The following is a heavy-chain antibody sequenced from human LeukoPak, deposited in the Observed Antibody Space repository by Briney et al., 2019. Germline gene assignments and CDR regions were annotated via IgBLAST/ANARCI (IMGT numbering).Heavy chain of an antibody. CDR1: GGTFSSYA. V-gene: IGHV1-69*05. J-gene: IGHJ4*02. CDR3: ARTYCSGGSCYRDDY. D-gene: IGHD2-15*01. Sequence: ASVKVSCKASGGTFSSYAISWVRQAPGQGLEWMGRIIPIFGTANYAQKFQGRVTITTDESTSTAYTELSSLRSEDTAVYYCARTYCSGGSCYRDDYWGQGTLVTVSS. CDR2: IIPIFGTA.